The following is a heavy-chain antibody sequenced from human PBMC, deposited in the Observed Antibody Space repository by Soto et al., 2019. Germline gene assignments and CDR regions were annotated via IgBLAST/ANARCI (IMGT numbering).Heavy chain of an antibody. D-gene: IGHD1-7*01. J-gene: IGHJ6*02. CDR3: ACWATGTIYYYYGRDF. CDR2: MNPNSGNT. CDR1: GYTFTSYD. V-gene: IGHV1-8*01. Sequence: QVQLVQSGAEVKKPGASVKVSCKASGYTFTSYDINWVRQATGQGLEWMGWMNPNSGNTGYAQKFQGRVTMTRNTYLSTAYLELSSLTSDDTAVYYCACWATGTIYYYYGRDFWGQGTTVTVAS.